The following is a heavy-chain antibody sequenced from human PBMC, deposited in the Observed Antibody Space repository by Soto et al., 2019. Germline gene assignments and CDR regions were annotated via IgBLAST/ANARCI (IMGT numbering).Heavy chain of an antibody. Sequence: GGSLRLSCAASGFTFSSYWMSWVRQAPGKGLEWVANIKQDGSEKYYVDSVKGRFTISRDNAKNSLYLQMNSLRAEDTAVYYWARDYLYYYGSGAPSYAFDIWGQGTMVTVSS. CDR2: IKQDGSEK. CDR1: GFTFSSYW. CDR3: ARDYLYYYGSGAPSYAFDI. V-gene: IGHV3-7*01. D-gene: IGHD3-10*01. J-gene: IGHJ3*02.